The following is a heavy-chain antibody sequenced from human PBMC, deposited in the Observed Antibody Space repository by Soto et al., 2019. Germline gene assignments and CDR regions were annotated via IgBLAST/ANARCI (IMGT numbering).Heavy chain of an antibody. CDR3: AKGSSWSQNFDY. J-gene: IGHJ4*02. V-gene: IGHV3-23*01. CDR1: GFTFSSYA. Sequence: SLRLSCAASGFTFSSYAMSWVRQAPGKGLEWVSAISGSGGSTYYADSVKGRFTISRDNSKNTLYLQMNSLRAEDTAVYYCAKGSSWSQNFDYWGQGTLVTVSS. D-gene: IGHD6-13*01. CDR2: ISGSGGST.